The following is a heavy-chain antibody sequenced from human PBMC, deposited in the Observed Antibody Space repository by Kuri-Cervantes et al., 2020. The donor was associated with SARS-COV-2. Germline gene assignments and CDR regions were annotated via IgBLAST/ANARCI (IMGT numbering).Heavy chain of an antibody. J-gene: IGHJ6*02. Sequence: ASVKVSCKASGGTFTGYYMHWVRQAPGQGLEWMGWINPNSGGTNYAQKFQGWVTMTRDTSISTAYMELSRLRSDDTAVYYCARGDIVVVPAGYYYYYYGMDVWGQGTTVTVSS. CDR3: ARGDIVVVPAGYYYYYYGMDV. CDR1: GGTFTGYY. D-gene: IGHD2-2*01. V-gene: IGHV1-2*04. CDR2: INPNSGGT.